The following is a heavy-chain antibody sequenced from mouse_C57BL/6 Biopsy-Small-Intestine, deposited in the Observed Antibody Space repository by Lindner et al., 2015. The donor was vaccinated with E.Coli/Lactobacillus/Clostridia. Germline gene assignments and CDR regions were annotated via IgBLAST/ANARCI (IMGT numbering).Heavy chain of an antibody. V-gene: IGHV1-64*01. CDR3: ARDRTVPAWDYMDV. J-gene: IGHJ1*03. D-gene: IGHD4-1*01. Sequence: SVKVSCKASGYTFTSHWMHWVRQAPGQGLEWMAIIDPSGGTTKYAQKFQGRVTLTSDTSTSTFYMEVNSLTSEDTAVYYCARDRTVPAWDYMDVWGKGTTVTVSS. CDR2: IDPSGGTT. CDR1: GYTFTSHW.